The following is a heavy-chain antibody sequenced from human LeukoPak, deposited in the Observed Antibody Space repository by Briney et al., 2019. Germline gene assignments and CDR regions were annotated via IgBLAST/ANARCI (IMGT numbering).Heavy chain of an antibody. V-gene: IGHV3-30*18. J-gene: IGHJ4*02. CDR3: AKTTGGWPRFFDH. CDR1: GYPFSGSD. Sequence: GGSLRLSCAASGYPFSGSDIHWVRQAPGKGLEWVAFVSHEGSSRFYAESVKGRFGISRDNSKSTTYLQMNGLRADDTAVYYCAKTTGGWPRFFDHWGQGTLVAVSS. D-gene: IGHD6-19*01. CDR2: VSHEGSSR.